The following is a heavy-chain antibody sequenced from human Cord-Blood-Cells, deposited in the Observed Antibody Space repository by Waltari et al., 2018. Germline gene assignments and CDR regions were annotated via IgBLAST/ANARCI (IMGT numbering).Heavy chain of an antibody. CDR2: IYHSGST. Sequence: QVQLQESGPGLVKPSGTLSLTCAVSGGSISSSNWWSWVRQPPGEGLEWIGEIYHSGSTNYHPSLKSRVTISVDKSKNQFSLKLSSVTAADTAVYYCAREFNWGSGWYFDLWGRGTLVTVSS. D-gene: IGHD7-27*01. CDR3: AREFNWGSGWYFDL. J-gene: IGHJ2*01. CDR1: GGSISSSNW. V-gene: IGHV4-4*02.